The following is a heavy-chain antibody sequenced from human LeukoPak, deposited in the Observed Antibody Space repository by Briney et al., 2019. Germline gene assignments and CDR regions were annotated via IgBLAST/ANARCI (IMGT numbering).Heavy chain of an antibody. CDR3: ARGIRPGGERKYNWNDWWFDP. CDR1: GFTFSSYS. CDR2: ISSSSSYI. J-gene: IGHJ5*02. D-gene: IGHD1-1*01. Sequence: GGSLRLSCAASGFTFSSYSMNWVRQAPGKGLEWVSSISSSSSYIYYADSVKGRFTTSRDNAKNSLYLQMNSLRAEDTAVYYCARGIRPGGERKYNWNDWWFDPWGQGTLVTVSS. V-gene: IGHV3-21*01.